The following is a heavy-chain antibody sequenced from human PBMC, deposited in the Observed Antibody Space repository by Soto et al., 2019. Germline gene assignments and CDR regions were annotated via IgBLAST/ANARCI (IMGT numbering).Heavy chain of an antibody. CDR2: IIPIFGTA. CDR1: GGTFSSYA. CDR3: ARDQGGYNYNFDY. V-gene: IGHV1-69*13. J-gene: IGHJ4*02. D-gene: IGHD5-12*01. Sequence: VASVKVSCKASGGTFSSYAISWVRQAPGQGLEWMGGIIPIFGTANYAQKFQGRVTITADESTSTAYMELSSLRSEDTAVYYCARDQGGYNYNFDYWGQGTLVTVSS.